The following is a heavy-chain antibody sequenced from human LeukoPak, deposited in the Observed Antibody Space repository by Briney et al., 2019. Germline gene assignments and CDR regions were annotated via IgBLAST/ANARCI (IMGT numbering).Heavy chain of an antibody. CDR1: GGSFSGYY. V-gene: IGHV4-34*01. Sequence: SETLSLTCAVYGGSFSGYYWSWIRQPPGKGLEWIGEINHSGSTNYNPSLKSRVTISVDTSKNQFSLKLSSVTAAGTAVYYCARGSVYDYVWGSYRHFDYWGQGTLVTVSS. D-gene: IGHD3-16*02. J-gene: IGHJ4*02. CDR3: ARGSVYDYVWGSYRHFDY. CDR2: INHSGST.